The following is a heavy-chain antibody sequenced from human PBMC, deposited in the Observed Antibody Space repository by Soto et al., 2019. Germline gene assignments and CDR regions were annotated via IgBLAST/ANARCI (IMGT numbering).Heavy chain of an antibody. CDR3: ARECGWELQLSHAYHNSRMDV. CDR1: GFTFRSYG. Sequence: QVQLVESGGGVVEPGRSLRLSCAASGFTFRSYGIHWVRQAPGKGLEWVALMSFDGSNKYYEDSVWGRFTISSDNSKSRLYLQMDILSPEDTAAYYCARECGWELQLSHAYHNSRMDVWSQGTTVTVSS. CDR2: MSFDGSNK. D-gene: IGHD1-1*01. V-gene: IGHV3-30*03. J-gene: IGHJ6*02.